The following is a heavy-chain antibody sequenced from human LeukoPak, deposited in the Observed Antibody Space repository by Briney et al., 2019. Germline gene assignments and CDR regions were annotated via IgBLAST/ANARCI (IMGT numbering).Heavy chain of an antibody. V-gene: IGHV4-39*07. D-gene: IGHD2-15*01. CDR1: GGSISSSSYY. CDR3: ARRQYCSGGSCGPFDY. CDR2: INHSGST. Sequence: SETLSLTCTVSGGSISSSSYYWSWIRQPPGKGLEWIGEINHSGSTNYNPSLKSRVTISVDTSKNQFSLKLSSVTAADTAVYYCARRQYCSGGSCGPFDYWGQGTLVTVSS. J-gene: IGHJ4*02.